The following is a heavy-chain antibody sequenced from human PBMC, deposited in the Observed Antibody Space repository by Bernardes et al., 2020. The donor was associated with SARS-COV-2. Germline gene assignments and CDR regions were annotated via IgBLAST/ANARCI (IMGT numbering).Heavy chain of an antibody. D-gene: IGHD2-2*01. CDR3: ARENRGYCGSDTYCLGDYYYYGMDV. J-gene: IGHJ6*02. V-gene: IGHV4-59*01. Sequence: SETLSLTCTVSGGSISDLYWSWIRQTPGKGLEWIGRRRYSGRINYNPSLKSRVTISVDTSKNQFSLKLSSVTTADTAVYYCARENRGYCGSDTYCLGDYYYYGMDVWGQGTTVTVSS. CDR2: RRYSGRI. CDR1: GGSISDLY.